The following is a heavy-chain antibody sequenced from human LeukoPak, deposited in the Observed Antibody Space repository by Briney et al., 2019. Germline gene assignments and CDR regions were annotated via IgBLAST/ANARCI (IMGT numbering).Heavy chain of an antibody. Sequence: WASVRVSCKASGYTFTGYYMHWVRQAPGQGLEWMGWINPNSGGTNYAQKFQGRVTMTRDTSISTAYMELSRLRSDDTAVYYCASPHGYRYYFDYWGQGTLVTVSS. CDR2: INPNSGGT. J-gene: IGHJ4*02. D-gene: IGHD5-12*01. CDR3: ASPHGYRYYFDY. CDR1: GYTFTGYY. V-gene: IGHV1-2*02.